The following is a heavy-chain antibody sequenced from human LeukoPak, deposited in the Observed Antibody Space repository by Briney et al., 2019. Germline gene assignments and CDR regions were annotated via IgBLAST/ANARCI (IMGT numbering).Heavy chain of an antibody. CDR1: GFTLSDYY. CDR3: ARVGLWFGELLSDGPGFDY. J-gene: IGHJ4*02. CDR2: ISSSGSVI. Sequence: GALRLSCAASGFTLSDYYMSWIRQAPGKGLEWLSYISSSGSVIQYADSVKGRFTVSRDNAKNSLYLQMNSLRAEDTAVYYCARVGLWFGELLSDGPGFDYWGQGTLVTVSS. D-gene: IGHD3-10*01. V-gene: IGHV3-11*04.